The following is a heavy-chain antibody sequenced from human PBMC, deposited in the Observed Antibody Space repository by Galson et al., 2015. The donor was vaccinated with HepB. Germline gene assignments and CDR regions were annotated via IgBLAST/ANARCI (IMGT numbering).Heavy chain of an antibody. Sequence: SLRLSCAASGFTFSSYWMHWVRHAPGKGLVWVSRINSDGSSTSYADSVKGRFTISRDNAKNTLYLQMNSLRAEDTAVYYCAREYYDILTDAFDIWGQGTMVTVSS. CDR2: INSDGSST. V-gene: IGHV3-74*01. D-gene: IGHD3-9*01. J-gene: IGHJ3*02. CDR3: AREYYDILTDAFDI. CDR1: GFTFSSYW.